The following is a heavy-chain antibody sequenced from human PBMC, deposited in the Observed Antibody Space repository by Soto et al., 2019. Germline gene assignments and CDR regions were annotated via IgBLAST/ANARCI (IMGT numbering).Heavy chain of an antibody. D-gene: IGHD3-22*01. CDR1: GTSISTTNW. J-gene: IGHJ4*02. V-gene: IGHV4-4*02. CDR2: IYHSGST. CDR3: ARDVGYHYDGSPSGQFDF. Sequence: QVELQESGPGLVKPSGTLSLTCVVSGTSISTTNWWSWVRQYPGKGLEWIGEIYHSGSTNYNPSLKSRVTISVDKSKNQFSLKLSSVTAADTAVYYCARDVGYHYDGSPSGQFDFWGQGTLVTVSS.